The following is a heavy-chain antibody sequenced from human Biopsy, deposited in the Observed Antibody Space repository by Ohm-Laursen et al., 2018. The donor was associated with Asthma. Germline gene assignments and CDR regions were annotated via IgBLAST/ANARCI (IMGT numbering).Heavy chain of an antibody. CDR2: IYYSGST. J-gene: IGHJ4*02. CDR3: ARAQDYYDSRGYYRSFDY. V-gene: IGHV4-31*03. D-gene: IGHD3-22*01. CDR1: YGSITSGGYY. Sequence: LSLTCTVSYGSITSGGYYWTWIRQHPGKGLEWIGFIYYSGSTYYNPSLKSRVSISIDTSKSQFSLKLSSVTAADTAVYYCARAQDYYDSRGYYRSFDYWGQGTLVTVSS.